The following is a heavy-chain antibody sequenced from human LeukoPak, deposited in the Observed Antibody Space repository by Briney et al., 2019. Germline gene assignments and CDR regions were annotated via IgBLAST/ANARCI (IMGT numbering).Heavy chain of an antibody. CDR1: GFTFSSYA. V-gene: IGHV3-30*04. CDR2: ISYDVSNK. CDR3: ARAGAGYSSSWYYYYYGMDV. Sequence: PGGSLRLSCAASGFTFSSYAMHWVRQAPGQAPGKGLEWVAVISYDVSNKYYADSVKGRFTISRDNSKNTLYLQMNSLRAEDTAVYYCARAGAGYSSSWYYYYYGMDVWGQGTTVTVSS. D-gene: IGHD6-13*01. J-gene: IGHJ6*02.